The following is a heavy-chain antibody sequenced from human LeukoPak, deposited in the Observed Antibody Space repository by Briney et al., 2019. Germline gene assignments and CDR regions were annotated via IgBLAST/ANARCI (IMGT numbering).Heavy chain of an antibody. V-gene: IGHV3-66*01. CDR1: GFTVSSNY. D-gene: IGHD4-23*01. J-gene: IGHJ4*02. CDR2: IYAGGYT. Sequence: GGSLRLSCAASGFTVSSNYMSWVRQAPGKGLEWVSIIYAGGYTYYADSVKGRFTISRDNAKNTLYLQMNSLRAEDTAVYYCARGGPGGSYFDYWGQGILVTVSS. CDR3: ARGGPGGSYFDY.